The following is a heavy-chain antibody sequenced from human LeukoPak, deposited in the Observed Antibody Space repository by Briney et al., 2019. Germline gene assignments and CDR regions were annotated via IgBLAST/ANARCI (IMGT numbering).Heavy chain of an antibody. CDR3: TTGPQSGHYGPLSPAIFDY. Sequence: LSGGSLRLSCAVSGFTINNQAMHWVRQVPGKGLEWVAVISYDGSKKYYGDSVRGRFTNSRDNSKNTVDVQMNSLRPDDTAVYYCTTGPQSGHYGPLSPAIFDYWGQGTLVTVSS. V-gene: IGHV3-30*03. D-gene: IGHD3-10*01. CDR1: GFTINNQA. CDR2: ISYDGSKK. J-gene: IGHJ4*02.